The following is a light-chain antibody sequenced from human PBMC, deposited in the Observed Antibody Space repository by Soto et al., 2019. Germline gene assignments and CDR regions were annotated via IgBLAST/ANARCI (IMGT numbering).Light chain of an antibody. CDR3: SSYTSSSTLKV. CDR2: EVS. Sequence: QSALTQPASGSGSPGQSITISCTGTSRDVGGYNYVSWYQQHPGKAPKLMIYEVSNRTSGVSNRFSGSKSGNTASLIISGLQAEDEADYYCSSYTSSSTLKVFGTGTKLTVL. CDR1: SRDVGGYNY. J-gene: IGLJ1*01. V-gene: IGLV2-14*01.